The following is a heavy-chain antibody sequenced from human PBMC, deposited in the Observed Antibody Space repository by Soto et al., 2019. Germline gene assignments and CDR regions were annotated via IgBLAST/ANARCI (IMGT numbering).Heavy chain of an antibody. CDR3: AGYFWSGQLPFYFDQ. V-gene: IGHV1-18*01. CDR2: ISAYNGNT. CDR1: GYTFNSYG. J-gene: IGHJ4*02. D-gene: IGHD3-3*01. Sequence: QVLLVQSGAEVKKPGASVKVSCKASGYTFNSYGVSWVQQAPGQGLEWMGWISAYNGNTKYSQNLQGGVTMTIDTTPSSAYLEVRSLRSDDTAIYYCAGYFWSGQLPFYFDQWGQGTLVTVSS.